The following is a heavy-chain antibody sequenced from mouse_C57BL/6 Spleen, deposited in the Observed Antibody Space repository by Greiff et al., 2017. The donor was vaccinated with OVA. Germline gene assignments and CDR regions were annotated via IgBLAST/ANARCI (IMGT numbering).Heavy chain of an antibody. J-gene: IGHJ2*01. D-gene: IGHD1-1*01. V-gene: IGHV1-82*01. Sequence: VQLQQSGPELVKPGASVKISCKASGYAFSSSWMNWVKQRPGKGLEWIGRIYPGDGDTNYNGKLKGKATLTADKSASTDYMQLSSLTSEDSAVYFCARYLITTVVAIDYWGQGTTLTVSS. CDR1: GYAFSSSW. CDR3: ARYLITTVVAIDY. CDR2: IYPGDGDT.